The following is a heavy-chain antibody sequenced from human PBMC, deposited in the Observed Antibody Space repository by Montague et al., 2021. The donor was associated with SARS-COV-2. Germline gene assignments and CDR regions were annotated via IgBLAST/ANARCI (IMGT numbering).Heavy chain of an antibody. Sequence: SETLSLTCAVHGGSFSTYSWNWIRRPPGKGLEWIGEIHHGGSTNYNPSLKSRVTISADTSKNQFSLKLASVTAADTAVYYCVRERECSGGSCYGPDDDAFDIWGQGTMVTVSS. J-gene: IGHJ3*02. CDR2: IHHGGST. CDR3: VRERECSGGSCYGPDDDAFDI. D-gene: IGHD2-15*01. V-gene: IGHV4-34*01. CDR1: GGSFSTYS.